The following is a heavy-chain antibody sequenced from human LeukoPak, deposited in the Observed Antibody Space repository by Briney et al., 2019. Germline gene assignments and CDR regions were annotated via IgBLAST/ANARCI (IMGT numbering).Heavy chain of an antibody. D-gene: IGHD2-15*01. V-gene: IGHV5-51*01. Sequence: GESLKISCKGSGCSFTSYWIGWVRQMPGKGLGWMGIIYPGDSDTRYSPSFQGQVTISADKSISTAYLQWGSLKASDTAMYYCARHRDVVVVEFDYWGQGTLVTVSS. J-gene: IGHJ4*02. CDR3: ARHRDVVVVEFDY. CDR1: GCSFTSYW. CDR2: IYPGDSDT.